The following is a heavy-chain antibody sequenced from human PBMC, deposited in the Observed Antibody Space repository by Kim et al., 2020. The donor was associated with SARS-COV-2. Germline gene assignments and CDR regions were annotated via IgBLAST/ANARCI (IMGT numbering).Heavy chain of an antibody. Sequence: ASVKVSCKASGYTFTGYYMHWVRQAPGQGLEWMGRINPNSGGTNYAQKFQGRVTMTRDTSISTAYMELSRLRSDDTAVYYCARVGTTLRYYYGMDVWGQGTTVTVSS. J-gene: IGHJ6*02. CDR2: INPNSGGT. D-gene: IGHD5-12*01. V-gene: IGHV1-2*06. CDR3: ARVGTTLRYYYGMDV. CDR1: GYTFTGYY.